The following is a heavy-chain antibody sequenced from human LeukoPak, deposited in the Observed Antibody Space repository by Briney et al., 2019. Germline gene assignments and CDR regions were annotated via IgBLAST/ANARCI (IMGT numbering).Heavy chain of an antibody. CDR1: GYSIRSGYY. Sequence: KPSETLSLTCTVYGYSIRSGYYWGWIRQPPGKGVEWIGGIYHSGSSYYNRSLKSRVTISVDTSKNQFALKLSSVTAADTAVYYCARVSYYDSSGSFDYWGQGTRVTVSS. V-gene: IGHV4-38-2*02. D-gene: IGHD3-22*01. J-gene: IGHJ4*02. CDR3: ARVSYYDSSGSFDY. CDR2: IYHSGSS.